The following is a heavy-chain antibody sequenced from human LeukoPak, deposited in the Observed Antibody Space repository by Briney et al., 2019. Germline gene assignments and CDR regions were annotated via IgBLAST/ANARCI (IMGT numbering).Heavy chain of an antibody. Sequence: KPSETLSLTCTVSGGSISSYYWSWIRQAPGKGLEWIGYIYYSGSTNYNPSLKSRVTISVGTSKNQFSLKLSSVTAADTAVYYCARAVSGYSYGYAYWGQGTLVTVSS. D-gene: IGHD5-18*01. V-gene: IGHV4-59*12. CDR2: IYYSGST. J-gene: IGHJ4*02. CDR1: GGSISSYY. CDR3: ARAVSGYSYGYAY.